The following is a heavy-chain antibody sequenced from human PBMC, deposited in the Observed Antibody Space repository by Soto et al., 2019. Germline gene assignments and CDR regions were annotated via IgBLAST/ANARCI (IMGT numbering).Heavy chain of an antibody. D-gene: IGHD3-10*01. CDR1: GFTFSSYG. Sequence: QVQLVESGGGVVQPGRSLRLSCAASGFTFSSYGMHWVRQAPGKGLEWVAVISYDGSNKFYADSVKARFTISRDNSKNTLYLQMNSLRAEDTAVYYCAHDGLWFGKFADYYGMDVWGQGTTVTVSS. CDR3: AHDGLWFGKFADYYGMDV. CDR2: ISYDGSNK. V-gene: IGHV3-30*18. J-gene: IGHJ6*02.